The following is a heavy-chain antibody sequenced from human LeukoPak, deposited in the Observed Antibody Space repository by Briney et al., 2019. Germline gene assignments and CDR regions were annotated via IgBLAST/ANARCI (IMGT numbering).Heavy chain of an antibody. CDR2: ISGSGDNTVMSGSGENT. CDR3: ARVHDGYSSSWSPFDY. J-gene: IGHJ4*02. V-gene: IGHV3-23*01. D-gene: IGHD6-13*01. Sequence: GGSLRLSCAASGFTFSTTAMGWVRQAPGKGLEWLSVISGSGDNTVMSGSGENTYYADSVKGRFTISRDNSKNTLYLQMDSLRVEDTAVYYCARVHDGYSSSWSPFDYWGQGTLVTVSS. CDR1: GFTFSTTA.